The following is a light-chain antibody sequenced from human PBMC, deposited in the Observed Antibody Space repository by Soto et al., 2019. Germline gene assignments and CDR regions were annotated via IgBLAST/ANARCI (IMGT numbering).Light chain of an antibody. CDR2: AAS. J-gene: IGKJ3*01. V-gene: IGKV1-27*01. CDR3: QKYNSAPHT. CDR1: QGISNY. Sequence: DIQMTQSPSSLSASVGDRVTITCRASQGISNYLAWYQQKPGHVPKLLIYAASTLQSGVPSRFSGSGSGTDVTLTISSLQPEEVATYYCQKYNSAPHTFGPGTKVDLK.